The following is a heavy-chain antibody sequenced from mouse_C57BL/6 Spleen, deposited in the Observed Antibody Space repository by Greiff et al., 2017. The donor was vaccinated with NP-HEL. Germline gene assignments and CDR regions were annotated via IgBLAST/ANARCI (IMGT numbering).Heavy chain of an antibody. D-gene: IGHD3-1*01. J-gene: IGHJ2*01. CDR1: GYAFTNYL. Sequence: QVQLQQSGAELVRPGTSVKVSCKASGYAFTNYLIEWVKQRPGQGLEWIGVINPGSGGTNYNEKFKGKATLTADKSSSTAYMQLSSLTSEDSAVYFCARSGLGDYWGQGTTLTVSS. CDR2: INPGSGGT. CDR3: ARSGLGDY. V-gene: IGHV1-54*01.